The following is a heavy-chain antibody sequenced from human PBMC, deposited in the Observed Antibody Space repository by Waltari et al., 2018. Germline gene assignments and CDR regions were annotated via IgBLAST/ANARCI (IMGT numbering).Heavy chain of an antibody. CDR3: ARRRISYYDFWSGPFDI. J-gene: IGHJ3*02. CDR2: INHSGST. Sequence: QVQLQQRGAGLLKPSETLSLTCAGYGGSFSGYYWRWTRQPPGKGLEWIGEINHSGSTNYNPSLKSRVTISVDTSKNQFSLKLSSVTAADTAVYYCARRRISYYDFWSGPFDIWGQGTMVTVSS. D-gene: IGHD3-3*01. CDR1: GGSFSGYY. V-gene: IGHV4-34*01.